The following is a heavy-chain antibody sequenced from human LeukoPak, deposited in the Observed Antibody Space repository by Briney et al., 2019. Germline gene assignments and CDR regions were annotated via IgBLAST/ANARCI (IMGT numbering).Heavy chain of an antibody. V-gene: IGHV3-30*01. CDR3: ARDSREWAGDWFDP. CDR2: ISYDGSSK. J-gene: IGHJ5*02. Sequence: GRSLRLSCAASGFTFSSYAMHWVRQAPGKGLEWVAVISYDGSSKYYADSVKGRFTISRDNSKNTLYLQMNSLRAEDTAVYYCARDSREWAGDWFDPWGQGTLVTVSS. D-gene: IGHD1-26*01. CDR1: GFTFSSYA.